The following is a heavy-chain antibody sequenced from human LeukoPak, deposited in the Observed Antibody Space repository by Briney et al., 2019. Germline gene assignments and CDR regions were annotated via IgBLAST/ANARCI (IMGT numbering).Heavy chain of an antibody. D-gene: IGHD6-19*01. Sequence: GGSLRLSCGASGFTFATYAMHWVRQAPGKGLEWVSTVSGSNANTYYADSVQGRFTISRDISKNTLFLQMSSPTVGDTAVYYCVKGGGYTTGWFTDWGQGTLVTVSS. CDR2: VSGSNANT. V-gene: IGHV3-23*01. CDR3: VKGGGYTTGWFTD. J-gene: IGHJ4*02. CDR1: GFTFATYA.